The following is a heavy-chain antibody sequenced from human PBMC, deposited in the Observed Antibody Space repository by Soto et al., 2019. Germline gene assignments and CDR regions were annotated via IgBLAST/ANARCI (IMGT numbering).Heavy chain of an antibody. V-gene: IGHV1-18*01. CDR3: ARDRGGYYDSSGYYET. CDR1: GYTFPSYG. J-gene: IGHJ5*02. D-gene: IGHD3-22*01. Sequence: QVQLVQSGAEVKKPGASVKVSCKASGYTFPSYGISWVRQAPGQGLEWMGWISAYNGSTNYAQKLQGRVTMTTDTSTSTACMELRSLRSDDTAVQYCARDRGGYYDSSGYYETWGQGTLVTVSS. CDR2: ISAYNGST.